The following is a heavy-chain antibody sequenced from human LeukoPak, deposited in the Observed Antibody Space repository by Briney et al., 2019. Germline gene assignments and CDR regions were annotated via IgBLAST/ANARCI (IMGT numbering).Heavy chain of an antibody. CDR2: MSYDGSTK. J-gene: IGHJ4*02. D-gene: IGHD2-15*01. CDR1: GFTFRMYS. Sequence: PGGSLRLSCAASGFTFRMYSIHWVRQAPGKGLEWVAVMSYDGSTKYLADSVKGRFTISRDNSQNTVYLQMNSLTAEDTAVYYCTRXRVPSRILLPYFDYWGQGTLVTVSS. CDR3: TRXRVPSRILLPYFDY. V-gene: IGHV3-30*01.